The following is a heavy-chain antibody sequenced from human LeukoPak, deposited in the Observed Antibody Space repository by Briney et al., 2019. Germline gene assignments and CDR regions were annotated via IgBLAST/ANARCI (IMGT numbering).Heavy chain of an antibody. CDR1: GGSISSGLYS. J-gene: IGHJ5*02. CDR3: ARLQYCSGTSCYWFDP. CDR2: IYHTGST. V-gene: IGHV4-30-2*01. D-gene: IGHD2-2*01. Sequence: SETLSLTCDVSGGSISSGLYSWSWIWQPLGKGLEWIGYIYHTGSTYYKPSLKSRVTISVDTSKNQFSLRLSSVTAADTAVYYCARLQYCSGTSCYWFDPWGQGTLVTVSS.